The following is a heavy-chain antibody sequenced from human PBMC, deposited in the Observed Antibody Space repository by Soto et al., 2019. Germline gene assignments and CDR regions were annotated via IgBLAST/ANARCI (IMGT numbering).Heavy chain of an antibody. CDR1: GGTFGNTR. CDR3: ARDGDPGYSFWSGPLGGGRFDP. D-gene: IGHD3-3*01. J-gene: IGHJ5*02. Sequence: QVQLVQSGAEVKEPGSSVNVSCKTSGGTFGNTRVTWVRQVPGQGLEWIGGIVPLFGTANYAQKFRGRVMITADESTSTAYMDLSSLRSDDTAIYYCARDGDPGYSFWSGPLGGGRFDPWGQGTLVTVSS. V-gene: IGHV1-69*12. CDR2: IVPLFGTA.